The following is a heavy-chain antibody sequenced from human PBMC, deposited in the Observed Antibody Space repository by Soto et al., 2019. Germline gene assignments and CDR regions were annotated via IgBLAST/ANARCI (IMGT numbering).Heavy chain of an antibody. CDR2: INSDGSST. Sequence: PGGSLRLSCAASGFTLSSYWMHWVRQAPGKGLVWVSRINSDGSSTYYADSVKGRFTISRDNSKNTLYLQMNSLRAEDTAVYYCARASITMVRGVNHNWFDPWGQGTLVTVSS. V-gene: IGHV3-74*01. D-gene: IGHD3-10*01. CDR1: GFTLSSYW. J-gene: IGHJ5*02. CDR3: ARASITMVRGVNHNWFDP.